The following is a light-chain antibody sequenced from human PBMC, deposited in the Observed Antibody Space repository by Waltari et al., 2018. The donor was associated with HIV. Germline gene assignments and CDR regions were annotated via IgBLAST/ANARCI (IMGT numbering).Light chain of an antibody. V-gene: IGLV8-61*01. CDR3: VLYMGSGISV. Sequence: QTVVTQEPSFSVSPGGTVTLTCGLRPRSVSTTSSPSCDQHTPGQAPRTLIYNTNTRSSGVPDRFSGSILGNKAALNITGAQADDECDYYCVLYMGSGISVFGGGTKLTVL. CDR2: NTN. J-gene: IGLJ2*01. CDR1: PRSVSTTSS.